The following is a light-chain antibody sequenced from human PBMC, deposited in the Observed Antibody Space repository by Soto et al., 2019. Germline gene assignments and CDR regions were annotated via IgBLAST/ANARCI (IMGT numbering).Light chain of an antibody. Sequence: QSALTRPPSASVSPGQSVSISCTGTSRDVGGNNYVSWYQQHPGKAPKLMIYEVSKRPSGVPDRFSGSKSGNTASLTVSGLQAEDEADYFCLSYAGSTNYVFGTGTKVTVL. V-gene: IGLV2-8*01. CDR3: LSYAGSTNYV. J-gene: IGLJ1*01. CDR2: EVS. CDR1: SRDVGGNNY.